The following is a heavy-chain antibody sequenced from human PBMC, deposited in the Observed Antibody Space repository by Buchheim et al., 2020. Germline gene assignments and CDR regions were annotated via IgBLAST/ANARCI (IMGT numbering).Heavy chain of an antibody. Sequence: QVQLVESGGGVVQPGRSLRLSCAASGFTFSSYAMRWVRQAPGKGLEWVAVISYDGSNKYYADSVKGRFTISRDNSKNTLYLQMNSLRAEDTAVYYCARDYSNYYYYYYGMDVWGQGTT. CDR1: GFTFSSYA. CDR2: ISYDGSNK. V-gene: IGHV3-30*04. CDR3: ARDYSNYYYYYYGMDV. J-gene: IGHJ6*02. D-gene: IGHD4-11*01.